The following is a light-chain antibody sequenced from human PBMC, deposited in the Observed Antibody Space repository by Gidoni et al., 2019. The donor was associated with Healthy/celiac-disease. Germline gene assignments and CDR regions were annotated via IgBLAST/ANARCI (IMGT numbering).Light chain of an antibody. CDR2: KAS. Sequence: DIQMTQSPSTLSASVGDRVTLTCRPSQSISSWLAWYQQKPGKAPKLLIYKASSLESGVPSRFSGSGSGTEVTLTISSLQPDDFATYYCQQYNSYPYTFGQGTKLEIK. V-gene: IGKV1-5*03. CDR1: QSISSW. J-gene: IGKJ2*01. CDR3: QQYNSYPYT.